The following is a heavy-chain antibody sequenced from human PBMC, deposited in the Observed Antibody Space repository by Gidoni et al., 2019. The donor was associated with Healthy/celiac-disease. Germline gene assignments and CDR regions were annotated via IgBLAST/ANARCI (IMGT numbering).Heavy chain of an antibody. Sequence: EVQLVESGGGLVKPGGSLRLSCAASGFTFSSYSIHWVRQAPGKGLEWVSSISSSSSYIYYADSVKGRFTISRDNAKNSLYLQMNSLRAEDTAVYYCAREIGGSYYFWGQGTLVTVSS. CDR2: ISSSSSYI. CDR1: GFTFSSYS. V-gene: IGHV3-21*01. CDR3: AREIGGSYYF. D-gene: IGHD1-26*01. J-gene: IGHJ4*02.